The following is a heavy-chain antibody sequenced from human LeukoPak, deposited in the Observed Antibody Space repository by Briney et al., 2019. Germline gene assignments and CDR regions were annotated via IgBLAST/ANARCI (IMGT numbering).Heavy chain of an antibody. CDR3: ARDSLTDDAFDI. CDR1: GDSVSSNDAA. CDR2: TFYRSKWYN. V-gene: IGHV6-1*01. J-gene: IGHJ3*02. Sequence: SQTLSLTCAISGDSVSSNDAAWNWIRQSPSRGLEWLGRTFYRSKWYNDYAVSMTSRITINPDTSKNQFSLKLSSVTAADTAVYYCARDSLTDDAFDIWGQGTMVTVSS. D-gene: IGHD4/OR15-4a*01.